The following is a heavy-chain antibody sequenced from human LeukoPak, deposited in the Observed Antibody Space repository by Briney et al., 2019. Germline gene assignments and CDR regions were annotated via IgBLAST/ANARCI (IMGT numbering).Heavy chain of an antibody. CDR3: ARAYSSSWDKTYNWFDP. J-gene: IGHJ5*02. Sequence: SVKVSCKASGGTFSSYAISWVRQAPGQGLEWMGRIIPIFGIANYAQKFQGRVTITADKSTSTAYMELSSLRSEDTAVYCCARAYSSSWDKTYNWFDPWGQGTLVTVSS. V-gene: IGHV1-69*04. CDR1: GGTFSSYA. D-gene: IGHD6-13*01. CDR2: IIPIFGIA.